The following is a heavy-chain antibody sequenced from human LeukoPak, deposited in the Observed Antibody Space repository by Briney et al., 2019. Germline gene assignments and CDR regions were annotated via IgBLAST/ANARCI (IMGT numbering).Heavy chain of an antibody. Sequence: ASVKVSCKASGCIFTGYYMHWVRQAPGQGRDWMGWINPNSGGTNYAQKFQGRVTMTRDTSIRTAYMELSRLRSDDTAVYYCAAPLGATEAFDYWGQGTLVTVSS. CDR1: GCIFTGYY. CDR3: AAPLGATEAFDY. D-gene: IGHD1-26*01. CDR2: INPNSGGT. J-gene: IGHJ4*02. V-gene: IGHV1-2*02.